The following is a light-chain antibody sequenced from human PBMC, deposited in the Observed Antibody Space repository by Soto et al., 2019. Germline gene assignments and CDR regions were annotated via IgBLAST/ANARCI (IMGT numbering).Light chain of an antibody. CDR1: QSVSSN. CDR3: QQYNNWPPYT. J-gene: IGKJ2*01. CDR2: GAS. Sequence: ELVMTQSPATLSVSPGQRATLSCRASQSVSSNLAWYQQKPGQAPRLLIYGASTMATGIPARFSGSGSGTEFALTINSLQSEDFAVYYCQQYNNWPPYTFGQGTKLEIK. V-gene: IGKV3-15*01.